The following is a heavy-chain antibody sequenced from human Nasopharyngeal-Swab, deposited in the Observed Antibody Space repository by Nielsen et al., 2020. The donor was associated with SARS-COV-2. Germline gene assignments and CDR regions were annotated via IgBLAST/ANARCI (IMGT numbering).Heavy chain of an antibody. V-gene: IGHV3-23*01. D-gene: IGHD7-27*01. CDR3: TRDLGRWQLFDP. CDR1: GFTFSSYA. CDR2: ISGSGGST. J-gene: IGHJ5*02. Sequence: GGSLRLSCAASGFTFSSYAMSWVRQAPGKGLEWVSAISGSGGSTYYADSVKGRFTISRDNAKNSLYLQMNSLRAEGTAAFYCTRDLGRWQLFDPWGQGTLVTVSS.